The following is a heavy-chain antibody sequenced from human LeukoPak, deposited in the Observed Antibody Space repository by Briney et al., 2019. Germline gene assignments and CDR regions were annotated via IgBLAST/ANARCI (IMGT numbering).Heavy chain of an antibody. V-gene: IGHV3-49*03. CDR1: GFTFGDYA. D-gene: IGHD2-15*01. J-gene: IGHJ4*02. Sequence: GGSLRLSCIASGFTFGDYAMSWFRQAPGKGLEWVGFIRSNTYGGTTEYAASVRGRFTISRDDSKSIAYLQMNRLKTEDTAVYYCTRDFLGGSPAGSNYWGQGTLVTVSS. CDR2: IRSNTYGGTT. CDR3: TRDFLGGSPAGSNY.